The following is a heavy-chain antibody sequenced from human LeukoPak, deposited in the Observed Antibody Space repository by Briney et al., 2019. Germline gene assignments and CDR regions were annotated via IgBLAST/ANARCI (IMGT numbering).Heavy chain of an antibody. Sequence: GGSLRLSCAVSGFTFSSYWMSWFRQAPGKGLEWVANIKQDGSQKFSVDSVKGRFTISRDNDKNSLSLQLNSPRVEHPAVYYCARDRFDGDYHRFDYWRQGTLVTVSS. CDR1: GFTFSSYW. CDR3: ARDRFDGDYHRFDY. J-gene: IGHJ4*02. CDR2: IKQDGSQK. V-gene: IGHV3-7*03. D-gene: IGHD4-17*01.